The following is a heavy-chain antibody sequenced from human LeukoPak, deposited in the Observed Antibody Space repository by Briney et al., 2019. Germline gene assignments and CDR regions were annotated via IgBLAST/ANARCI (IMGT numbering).Heavy chain of an antibody. V-gene: IGHV4-61*08. Sequence: SETLSLTCSVSGGSISGGSISGYHWSWIRQPPGKGLELIAYMHYSGTPHYNPSLKSRVSISVDTSRKQISLELTSVTAADTAVYYCVRVMPRHYYYGMDVWGQGTTVTVSS. CDR1: GGSISGGSISGYH. CDR3: VRVMPRHYYYGMDV. D-gene: IGHD2-2*01. CDR2: MHYSGTP. J-gene: IGHJ6*02.